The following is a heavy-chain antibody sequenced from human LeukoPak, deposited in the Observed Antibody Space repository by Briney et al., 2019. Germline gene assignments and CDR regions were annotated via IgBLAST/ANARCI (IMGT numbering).Heavy chain of an antibody. CDR3: ARMAAAAGGAFDI. V-gene: IGHV1-18*04. J-gene: IGHJ3*02. CDR1: GYTFTGYY. Sequence: ASVKVSCKASGYTFTGYYMHWVRQAPGQGLEWMGWISAYNGNTNYAQKLQGRVAMTTDTSTSTAYMELRSLRSDDTAVYYCARMAAAAGGAFDIWGQGTMVTVSS. CDR2: ISAYNGNT. D-gene: IGHD6-13*01.